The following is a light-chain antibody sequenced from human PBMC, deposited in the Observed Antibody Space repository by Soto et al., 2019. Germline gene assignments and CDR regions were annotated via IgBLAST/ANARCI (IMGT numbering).Light chain of an antibody. J-gene: IGLJ1*01. V-gene: IGLV2-14*03. CDR1: SSDIGGYDS. CDR3: NSYTVTTTPGYV. CDR2: DVS. Sequence: QSALTQPASVSGSPGQSITISCTGSSSDIGGYDSVSWYQQHPGRAPKLIIYDVSNRPSGVSDRFSGSKSGNTASLTISGLQAEDEADYYCNSYTVTTTPGYVFRAGTKF.